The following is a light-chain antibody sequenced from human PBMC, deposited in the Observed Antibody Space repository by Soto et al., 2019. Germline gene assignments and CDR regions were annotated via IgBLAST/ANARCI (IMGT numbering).Light chain of an antibody. V-gene: IGKV3-15*01. CDR3: QQYNNWRT. CDR1: LSVGSS. Sequence: EIVMTQSPATLSVSPGESATLSCRASLSVGSSLAWFQQKPGQAPRLIIHAASTRATGIPARFSGSGFGTEFTLTNSSLKSEDFAVYYCQQYNNWRTFGQGTKVEIK. CDR2: AAS. J-gene: IGKJ1*01.